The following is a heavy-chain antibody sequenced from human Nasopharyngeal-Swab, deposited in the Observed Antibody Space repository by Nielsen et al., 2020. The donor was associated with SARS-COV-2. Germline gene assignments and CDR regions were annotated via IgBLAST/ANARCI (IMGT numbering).Heavy chain of an antibody. CDR2: INAGNGDP. D-gene: IGHD6-6*01. CDR3: ARHFYSRSSRLLYLDY. V-gene: IGHV1-3*01. CDR1: GYNLAVYI. J-gene: IGHJ4*02. Sequence: ASVKVSCKASGYNLAVYIMHWVRQAPGQGLEWMGWINAGNGDPKYSQKFQDRVTFTRDTSADTAYMDLSSLRSDDTAVYFCARHFYSRSSRLLYLDYWGQGTLVTVSS.